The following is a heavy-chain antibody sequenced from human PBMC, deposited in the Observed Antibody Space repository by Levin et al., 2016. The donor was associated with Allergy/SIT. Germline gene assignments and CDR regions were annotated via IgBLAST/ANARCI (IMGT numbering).Heavy chain of an antibody. J-gene: IGHJ6*02. CDR3: ARERYYYDSSYGMDV. CDR2: INPSGGST. V-gene: IGHV1-46*01. D-gene: IGHD3-22*01. Sequence: WVRQAPGQGLEWMGIINPSGGSTSYAQKFQGRVTMTRDTSTSTVYMELSSLRSEDTAVYYCARERYYYDSSYGMDVWGQGTTVTVSS.